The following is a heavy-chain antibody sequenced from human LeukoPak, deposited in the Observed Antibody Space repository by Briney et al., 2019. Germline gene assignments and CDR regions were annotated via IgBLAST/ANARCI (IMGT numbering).Heavy chain of an antibody. V-gene: IGHV4-4*02. J-gene: IGHJ4*02. CDR2: IYHSGST. D-gene: IGHD6-6*01. CDR1: GGSISSSNW. Sequence: PSETLFLTCAVSGGSISSSNWWSWVHQPPGKGLEWIGEIYHSGSTNYNPSLKSRVTISVDTSKNQFSLKLSSVTAADTAVYYCARGRGSSSPFDYWGQGTLVTVSS. CDR3: ARGRGSSSPFDY.